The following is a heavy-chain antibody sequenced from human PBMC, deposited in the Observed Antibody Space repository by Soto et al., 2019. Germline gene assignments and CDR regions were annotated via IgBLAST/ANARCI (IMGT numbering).Heavy chain of an antibody. CDR1: GYSISSSNW. V-gene: IGHV4-28*01. CDR2: IYYSGST. CDR3: ARSVAVPGAHIDY. D-gene: IGHD6-19*01. J-gene: IGHJ4*02. Sequence: PSETLSLTCAVSGYSISSSNWWGWIRQPPGKGLEWIGYIYYSGSTYYNPSLKGRVTMSVDTSKNQFSLKLSSVTAVDTAVYYCARSVAVPGAHIDYWGQGTQVTVSS.